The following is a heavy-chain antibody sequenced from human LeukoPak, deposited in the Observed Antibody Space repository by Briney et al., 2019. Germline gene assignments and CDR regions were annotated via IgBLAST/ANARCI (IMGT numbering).Heavy chain of an antibody. D-gene: IGHD6-13*01. V-gene: IGHV4-34*01. CDR1: GGSFSGYY. Sequence: SETLSLTCAVYGGSFSGYYWSWIRQPPGKGLEWVGEINHSGSTNYNPSLKSRVTISVDTSKNQFSLKLSSVTAADTAVYYCARHLRTGSSSWPYYYYMDVWGKGTTVTISS. CDR2: INHSGST. J-gene: IGHJ6*03. CDR3: ARHLRTGSSSWPYYYYMDV.